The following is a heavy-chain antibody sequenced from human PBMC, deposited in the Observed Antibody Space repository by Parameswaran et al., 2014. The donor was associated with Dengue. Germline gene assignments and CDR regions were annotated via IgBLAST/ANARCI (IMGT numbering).Heavy chain of an antibody. D-gene: IGHD3-22*01. CDR2: INHSGST. CDR3: ARVWWLSFDY. J-gene: IGHJ4*02. V-gene: IGHV4-34*01. Sequence: WIRQPPGKGLEWIGEINHSGSTNYNPSLKSRVTISVDTSKNQFSLKLSSVTAADTAVYYCARVWWLSFDYWGQGTLVTVSS.